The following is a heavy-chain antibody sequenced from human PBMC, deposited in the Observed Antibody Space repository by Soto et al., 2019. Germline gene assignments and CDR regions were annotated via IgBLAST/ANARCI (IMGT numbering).Heavy chain of an antibody. CDR2: IYHSGST. CDR1: GGSISSGGYS. CDR3: ASAGGLGAVAADY. Sequence: QLQLQESGSGLVKPSQTLSLTCAVSGGSISSGGYSWSWIRQPPGKGLEWIGYIYHSGSTYYNPSLKSRVTISVDRSKNPFSLKLSFVTAADTAVYYCASAGGLGAVAADYWGQGTLVTVSS. V-gene: IGHV4-30-2*01. D-gene: IGHD6-19*01. J-gene: IGHJ4*02.